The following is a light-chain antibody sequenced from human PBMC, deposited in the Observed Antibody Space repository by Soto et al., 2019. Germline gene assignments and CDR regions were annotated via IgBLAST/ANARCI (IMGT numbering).Light chain of an antibody. Sequence: QSALTQPASVSGAPGQSITISCTGTTPDVGAYNFVSWYQQTPGKATKLMICEVRNRPSGVSNRFSGTKSGNTDSLTISGLQSEDEADYYCSSYATSSTPLYVFGPGSKVTGL. J-gene: IGLJ1*01. CDR2: EVR. CDR1: TPDVGAYNF. V-gene: IGLV2-14*01. CDR3: SSYATSSTPLYV.